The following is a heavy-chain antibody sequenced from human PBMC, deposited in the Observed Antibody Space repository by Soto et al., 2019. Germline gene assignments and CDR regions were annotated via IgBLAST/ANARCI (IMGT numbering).Heavy chain of an antibody. J-gene: IGHJ6*02. CDR1: GFTLNSYS. Sequence: LRLSCAGSGFTLNSYSMNWVRQAPGKGLEWVSYLSSSRSTKYYADSVKGRFTTSRDDAKNSLYLQMNSLRDDDTAVYFCVRGRSNSLMDVWGQGTTVTVSS. D-gene: IGHD1-1*01. CDR2: LSSSRSTK. CDR3: VRGRSNSLMDV. V-gene: IGHV3-48*02.